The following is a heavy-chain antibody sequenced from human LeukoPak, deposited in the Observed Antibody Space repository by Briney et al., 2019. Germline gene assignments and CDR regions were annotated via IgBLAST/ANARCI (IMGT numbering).Heavy chain of an antibody. D-gene: IGHD5-18*01. CDR1: GGSISTHY. J-gene: IGHJ4*01. V-gene: IGHV4-59*11. CDR3: ATIKRGSIYGYFDF. Sequence: SETLSLTCTVSGGSISTHYWSWIRQPPGKGLEWIGYVFDSESNKDNPSPKSRATLSADTSKNQFSLRLTSVTAADSAVYYCATIKRGSIYGYFDFWGHGVLVTGSS. CDR2: VFDSESN.